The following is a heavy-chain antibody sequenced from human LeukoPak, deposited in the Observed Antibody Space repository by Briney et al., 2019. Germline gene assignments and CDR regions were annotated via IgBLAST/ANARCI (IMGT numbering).Heavy chain of an antibody. CDR2: VYPGGFT. J-gene: IGHJ6*02. CDR1: GFTVTSNY. CDR3: AIGGVIWRMDV. V-gene: IGHV3-66*01. Sequence: PGGSLRLSCAVSGFTVTSNYMSWVRQAPGKGLGWVSVVYPGGFTYHADSVKGRFTISRDTSKNTVYLQMNSLRAEDTAVYYCAIGGVIWRMDVWGQGTTVTVSS. D-gene: IGHD2/OR15-2a*01.